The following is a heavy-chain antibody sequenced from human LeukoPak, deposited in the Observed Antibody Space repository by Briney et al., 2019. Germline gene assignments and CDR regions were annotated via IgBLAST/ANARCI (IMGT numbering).Heavy chain of an antibody. CDR3: AKGLVEVGGIAVAGTPGRAEYSQH. Sequence: PGRSLRLSCAASEFTFSSYAVHWVRQAPGKGLEWVAVISYDGSNKYYADSVKGRFTISRDNSKNTLYLQMNSLRAEDTAVYYCAKGLVEVGGIAVAGTPGRAEYSQHWGQGTLVTVSS. V-gene: IGHV3-30*04. CDR2: ISYDGSNK. CDR1: EFTFSSYA. J-gene: IGHJ1*01. D-gene: IGHD6-19*01.